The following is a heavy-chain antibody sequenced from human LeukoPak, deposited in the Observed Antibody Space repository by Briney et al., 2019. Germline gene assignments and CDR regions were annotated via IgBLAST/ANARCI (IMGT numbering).Heavy chain of an antibody. V-gene: IGHV3-48*03. CDR3: ARGWWQLPFDY. Sequence: PGGSLRLSCAASGFTFSSYEMNWVRQAPGKGLEWVSYISSSGSTTYYADSVKGRFTISRDNAKNSLYLQMNSLRAEDTAVYYCARGWWQLPFDYWGQGTLVTVSS. CDR1: GFTFSSYE. D-gene: IGHD4/OR15-4a*01. J-gene: IGHJ4*02. CDR2: ISSSGSTT.